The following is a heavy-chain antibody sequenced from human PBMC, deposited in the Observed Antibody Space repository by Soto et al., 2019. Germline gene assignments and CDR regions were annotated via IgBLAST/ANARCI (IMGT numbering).Heavy chain of an antibody. Sequence: SETLSLTCAVYGGSFSGYYWSWSRQPPGKGLEWIGEINHSGSTNYNPSLKSRVTISVDTSKNQFSLKLSSVTAADTAVYYCARGGSITMVRGVPGPYYYYYGMDVWGQGTTVTVSS. CDR2: INHSGST. CDR3: ARGGSITMVRGVPGPYYYYYGMDV. J-gene: IGHJ6*02. V-gene: IGHV4-34*01. CDR1: GGSFSGYY. D-gene: IGHD3-10*01.